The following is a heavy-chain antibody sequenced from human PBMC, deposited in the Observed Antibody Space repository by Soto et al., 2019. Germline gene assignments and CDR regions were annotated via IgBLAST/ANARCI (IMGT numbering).Heavy chain of an antibody. D-gene: IGHD3-3*01. CDR3: AKSLIRFLEWLPTMSNWFDP. CDR1: GFTFSSYA. CDR2: ISGSGGST. Sequence: HGGSLRLSCAASGFTFSSYAMSWVRQAPGKGLEWVSAISGSGGSTYYADSVKGRFTISRDNSKNTLYLQMNSLRAEDTAVYYCAKSLIRFLEWLPTMSNWFDPWGQGTLVTVSS. V-gene: IGHV3-23*01. J-gene: IGHJ5*02.